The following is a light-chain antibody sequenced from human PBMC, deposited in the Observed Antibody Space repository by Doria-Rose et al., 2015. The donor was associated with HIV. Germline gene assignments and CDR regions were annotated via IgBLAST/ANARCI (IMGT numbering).Light chain of an antibody. CDR2: AAS. V-gene: IGKV1-39*01. CDR1: QTVSTY. Sequence: SSLSASIGDRVTITYQASQTVSTYLNWFQQEPGKAPKLLIYAASRLQSGVPSRFSGSGSGTDFTLTISGLQPGDFATYYCQQTYSSPPWTFGQGTKVEMK. J-gene: IGKJ1*01. CDR3: QQTYSSPPWT.